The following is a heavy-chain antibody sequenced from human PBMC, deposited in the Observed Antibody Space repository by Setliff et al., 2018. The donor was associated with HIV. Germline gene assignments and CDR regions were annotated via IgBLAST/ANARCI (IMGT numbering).Heavy chain of an antibody. D-gene: IGHD6-13*01. Sequence: ETLSLTCTVSGGSLSRTSYYWGWIRQPPGKGLEWLGTIYFTGSAYYHPSLQSRVTISVDTSKNQFSLKLSSVTAADTAVYYCARRRDGSSWYRGYFDYWGQGTLVTVSS. CDR1: GGSLSRTSYY. CDR3: ARRRDGSSWYRGYFDY. J-gene: IGHJ4*02. V-gene: IGHV4-39*01. CDR2: IYFTGSA.